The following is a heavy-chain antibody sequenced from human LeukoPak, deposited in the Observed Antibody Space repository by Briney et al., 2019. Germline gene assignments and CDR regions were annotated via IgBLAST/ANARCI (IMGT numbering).Heavy chain of an antibody. V-gene: IGHV3-30*17. J-gene: IGHJ4*02. D-gene: IGHD6-6*01. Sequence: GRSLRLSCAASGFTFSSYAMHWVRQAPGKGLEWVAVISYDGSNKYYADSVKGRFTISRDNSKNTLYLQMNSLRAEDTAVYYCARDPEVYSSSPAEPDYWGQGTLVTVSS. CDR1: GFTFSSYA. CDR2: ISYDGSNK. CDR3: ARDPEVYSSSPAEPDY.